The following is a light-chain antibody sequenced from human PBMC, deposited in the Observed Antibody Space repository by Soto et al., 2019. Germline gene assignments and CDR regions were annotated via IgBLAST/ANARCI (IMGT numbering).Light chain of an antibody. CDR3: QSYDISLSGWV. Sequence: QLVLTQPPSVSGAPGQRVTISCTGSSSNIGAGYDVHWYQQLPGTAPKLLIYGNSNRPSGVPDRFSGSKSGTSASLAITGLQAEDEADYYCQSYDISLSGWVFCGGTKLTVL. CDR1: SSNIGAGYD. CDR2: GNS. V-gene: IGLV1-40*01. J-gene: IGLJ2*01.